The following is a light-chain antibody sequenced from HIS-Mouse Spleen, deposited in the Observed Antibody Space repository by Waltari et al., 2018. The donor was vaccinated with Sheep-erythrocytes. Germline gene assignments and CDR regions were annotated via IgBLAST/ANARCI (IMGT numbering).Light chain of an antibody. CDR3: CSYAGSSKGVV. J-gene: IGLJ2*01. CDR2: EGS. V-gene: IGLV2-23*01. Sequence: QSALTQPASVSGSPGQSITISCTGTSSDVGSSNLVSWYQQHPGKAPKLMIYEGSKRPSGVSNRFSGSKSGNTASLTISGLQAEDEADYYCCSYAGSSKGVVFGGGTKLTVL. CDR1: SSDVGSSNL.